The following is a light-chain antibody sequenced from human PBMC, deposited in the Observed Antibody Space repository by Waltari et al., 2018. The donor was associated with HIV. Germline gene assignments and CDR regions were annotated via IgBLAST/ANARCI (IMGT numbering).Light chain of an antibody. CDR3: QQYNSYPVT. J-gene: IGKJ2*01. V-gene: IGKV1-5*03. CDR1: QSISSW. Sequence: DIQMTQAHSTLSASIVDRVTTPCRASQSISSWLAWYQQKPGKAPKLLIYKASSLESGVPSRFSGSGSETEFTLTISSQQPDDFATYYCQQYNSYPVTFGQGTKLEIK. CDR2: KAS.